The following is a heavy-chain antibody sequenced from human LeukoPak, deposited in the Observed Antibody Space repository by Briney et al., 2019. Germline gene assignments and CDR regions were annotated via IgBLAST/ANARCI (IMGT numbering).Heavy chain of an antibody. V-gene: IGHV3-21*01. CDR3: AREHDSSGYEREFDY. D-gene: IGHD3-22*01. CDR2: ISSSSSYI. CDR1: GFTFSSYS. Sequence: GGSLRLSCAASGFTFSSYSMNWVRQAPGKGLEWVSSISSSSSYIYYADSVKGRFTISRDNAKNSLYLQMNSLRAEDTAVYYCAREHDSSGYEREFDYWGQGTLVTVSS. J-gene: IGHJ4*02.